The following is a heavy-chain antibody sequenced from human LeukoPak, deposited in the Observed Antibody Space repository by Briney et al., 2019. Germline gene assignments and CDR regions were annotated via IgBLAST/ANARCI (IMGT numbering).Heavy chain of an antibody. V-gene: IGHV4-34*01. CDR2: IKHSGST. J-gene: IGHJ4*02. Sequence: SETLSLTCAVYGGSFSGYYWSWIRQPPGKGLEWIGEIKHSGSTNYNPSLKSRVTISVDTSKNQFSLKLSSVTAADTAVYYCARGRRDYGDYPSFDYWGQGTLVTVSS. CDR3: ARGRRDYGDYPSFDY. CDR1: GGSFSGYY. D-gene: IGHD4-17*01.